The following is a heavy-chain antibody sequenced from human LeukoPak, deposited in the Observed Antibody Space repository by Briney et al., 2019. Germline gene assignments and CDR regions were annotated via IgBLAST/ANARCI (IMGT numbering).Heavy chain of an antibody. Sequence: GASVKVSCKASGYTFTSYDINWVRQATGQGLEWMGWMNPDSGNTGYAQKFQGRVTVTRNTSISTAYMELSSLRSEDTAVCYCARAYTAVILDYWGQGTLVTVSS. CDR1: GYTFTSYD. J-gene: IGHJ4*02. CDR3: ARAYTAVILDY. D-gene: IGHD5-18*01. CDR2: MNPDSGNT. V-gene: IGHV1-8*01.